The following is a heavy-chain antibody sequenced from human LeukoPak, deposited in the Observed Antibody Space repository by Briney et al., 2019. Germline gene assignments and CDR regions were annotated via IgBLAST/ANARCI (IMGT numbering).Heavy chain of an antibody. Sequence: GGSLRLSCAASGFTFSSYWMSWGRQAAGKGLEWVANINQDGREKYYVDSVKGRFTISRDNAKNSLYLQMNSLRAEDTAVYYCGRDCSSSSCSMDVWGKGTTVTVSS. CDR2: INQDGREK. CDR3: GRDCSSSSCSMDV. J-gene: IGHJ6*04. V-gene: IGHV3-7*03. D-gene: IGHD2-2*01. CDR1: GFTFSSYW.